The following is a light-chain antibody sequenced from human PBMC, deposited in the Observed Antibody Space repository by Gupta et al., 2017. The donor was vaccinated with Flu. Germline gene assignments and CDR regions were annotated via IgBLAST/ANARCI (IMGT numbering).Light chain of an antibody. V-gene: IGLV1-40*01. CDR2: GNT. CDR3: QSYDRSLSGYV. CDR1: NSDMGAGYD. J-gene: IGLJ1*01. Sequence: QSVLTQPPSVSGAPGQTVTISCAGSNSDMGAGYDVSWYQQLPGKAPKLLICGNTDRPSGVPDRFSGSKSGTSASLAITGLRAEDEGDYYCQSYDRSLSGYVFGSGTKVTVL.